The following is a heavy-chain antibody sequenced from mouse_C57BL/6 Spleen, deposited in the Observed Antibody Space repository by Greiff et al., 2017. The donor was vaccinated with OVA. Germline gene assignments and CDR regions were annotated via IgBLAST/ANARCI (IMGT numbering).Heavy chain of an antibody. CDR1: GFTFSDYG. CDR2: ISSGSSTI. J-gene: IGHJ2*01. Sequence: EVKLVESGGGLVKPGGSLKLSCAASGFTFSDYGMHWVRQAPEKGLEWVAYISSGSSTIYYADTVKGRFTISSDNAKNTLFLQMTSLRSEDTAMYYCASGGTTVVAPFDYWGQGTTLTVSS. D-gene: IGHD1-1*01. CDR3: ASGGTTVVAPFDY. V-gene: IGHV5-17*01.